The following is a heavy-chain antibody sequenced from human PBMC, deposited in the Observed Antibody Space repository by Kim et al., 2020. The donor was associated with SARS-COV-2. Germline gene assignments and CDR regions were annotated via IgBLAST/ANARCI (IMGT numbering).Heavy chain of an antibody. D-gene: IGHD5-18*01. CDR3: AKDVGYSSGYYYGMDA. CDR2: ISGSGGST. J-gene: IGHJ6*02. Sequence: GGSLRLSCAASGFTFSSYAMSWVRQAPGKGLEWVSAISGSGGSTYYADSVKGRFTISRDNSKNTLYLQMNSLRAEDTAVYYCAKDVGYSSGYYYGMDAWGQGTTVTVSS. CDR1: GFTFSSYA. V-gene: IGHV3-23*01.